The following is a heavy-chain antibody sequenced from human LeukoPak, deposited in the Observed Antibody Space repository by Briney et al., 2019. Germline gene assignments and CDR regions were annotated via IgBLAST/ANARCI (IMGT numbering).Heavy chain of an antibody. CDR3: ARDWGVSARPGYMDV. CDR2: IYHSGST. J-gene: IGHJ6*03. CDR1: GGSFGDYY. Sequence: SETLSLTCAVYGGSFGDYYWTWIRQPPGKGLEWIGEIYHSGSTNYNPSLKSRVTISVDTSKNQFSLKLYSVTAADTAVYYCARDWGVSARPGYMDVWGKGTAVTVSS. V-gene: IGHV4-34*01. D-gene: IGHD6-6*01.